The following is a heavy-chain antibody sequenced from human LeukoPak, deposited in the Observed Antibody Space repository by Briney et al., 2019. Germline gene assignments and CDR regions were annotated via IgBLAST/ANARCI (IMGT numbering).Heavy chain of an antibody. J-gene: IGHJ4*02. V-gene: IGHV5-51*01. Sequence: GESLKISCKGSGYSFNSYWIGWVRQMPGKGLEWMGIIYPGDSDTRYSPSFQGQVTISADKSISTAYLQWSSLKASDTAMYYCARPGRGYCSGGSCYPTPFDYWGQGTLVTVSS. CDR1: GYSFNSYW. CDR2: IYPGDSDT. CDR3: ARPGRGYCSGGSCYPTPFDY. D-gene: IGHD2-15*01.